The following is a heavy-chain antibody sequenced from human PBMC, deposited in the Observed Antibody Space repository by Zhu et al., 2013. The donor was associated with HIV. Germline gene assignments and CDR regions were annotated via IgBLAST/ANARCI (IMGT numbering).Heavy chain of an antibody. J-gene: IGHJ5*02. CDR1: GGSISSSNW. Sequence: QVQLQESGPGLVKPSGTLSLTCAVSGGSISSSNWWSWVRQPPGKGLEWIGEIYHSGSTNYNPSLKSRVTISVDKSKNQFSLKLSSVTAADTAVYYCARDLRRRRDSSSWSRTFDPWGQGTLVTVSS. V-gene: IGHV4-4*02. CDR3: ARDLRRRRDSSSWSRTFDP. CDR2: IYHSGST. D-gene: IGHD6-13*01.